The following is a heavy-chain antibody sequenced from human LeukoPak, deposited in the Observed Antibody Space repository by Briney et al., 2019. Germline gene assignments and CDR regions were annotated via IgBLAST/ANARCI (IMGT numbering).Heavy chain of an antibody. CDR2: IYYSGDT. J-gene: IGHJ4*02. V-gene: IGHV4-31*01. CDR1: GGSISSGVYY. Sequence: SETLSLTCTVSGGSISSGVYYWNWIRQHPGKGLEWIGNIYYSGDTYYNPSLKSPITISVDTSKNQFSLKVNSVTAADTAVYYCARGVPAAEIDYWGQGTLVTVSS. CDR3: ARGVPAAEIDY. D-gene: IGHD2-2*01.